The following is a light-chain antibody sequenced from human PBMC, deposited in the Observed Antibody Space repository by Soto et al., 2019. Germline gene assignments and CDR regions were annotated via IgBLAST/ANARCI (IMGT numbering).Light chain of an antibody. CDR1: SSNVGHNS. CDR3: GAWDDRLTVYV. CDR2: DNN. V-gene: IGLV1-51*01. Sequence: QSVLTQPPSVSAAPGQEITISCSGSSSNVGHNSVSWYQQLPGTAPQLLIYDNNERPSGIPARFSGSKSGTSATLGITGLQTGDEADYDCGAWDDRLTVYVFGSGTKVTVL. J-gene: IGLJ1*01.